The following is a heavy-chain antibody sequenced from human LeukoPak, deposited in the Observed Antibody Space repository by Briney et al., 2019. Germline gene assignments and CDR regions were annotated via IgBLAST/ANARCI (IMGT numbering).Heavy chain of an antibody. V-gene: IGHV3-53*01. CDR1: GFTFSSYA. CDR3: ASAMIVVAPDAFDI. D-gene: IGHD3-22*01. J-gene: IGHJ3*02. Sequence: GGSLRLSCAASGFTFSSYAMSWVRQAPGKGLEWVSVIYSGGSTYYADSVKGRFTISRDNSKNTLYLQMNSLRAEDTAVYYCASAMIVVAPDAFDIWGQGTMVTVSS. CDR2: IYSGGST.